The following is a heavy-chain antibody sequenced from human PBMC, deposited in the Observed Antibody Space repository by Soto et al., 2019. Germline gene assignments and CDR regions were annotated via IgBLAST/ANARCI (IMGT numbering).Heavy chain of an antibody. CDR1: GFTFSDYY. V-gene: IGHV3-11*01. CDR3: ARGQLNPEYIVLMVYADY. D-gene: IGHD2-8*01. J-gene: IGHJ4*02. Sequence: QVQLVESGGGLVKPGGSLRLSCAASGFTFSDYYMSWIRQAPGKGLEWVSYISSSGSTIYYADSVKGRFTISRDNAKNSLYLQMNCLRAEDTAVYYCARGQLNPEYIVLMVYADYWGQGTLVTVSS. CDR2: ISSSGSTI.